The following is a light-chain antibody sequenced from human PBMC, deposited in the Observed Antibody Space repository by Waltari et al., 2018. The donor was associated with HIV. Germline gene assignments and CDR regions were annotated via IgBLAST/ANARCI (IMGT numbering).Light chain of an antibody. CDR1: SSYVDTF. CDR3: CSHAGNFIFA. V-gene: IGLV2-11*01. Sequence: QSALTQPHPVSGSPGQSLTISCTGPSSYVDTFVSWNHPHPGKAPKVIIYDVNKRPSGVPDRFSGSKSGNTAFLTISGLQAEDEADYHCCSHAGNFIFAFGSGTKVTVL. J-gene: IGLJ1*01. CDR2: DVN.